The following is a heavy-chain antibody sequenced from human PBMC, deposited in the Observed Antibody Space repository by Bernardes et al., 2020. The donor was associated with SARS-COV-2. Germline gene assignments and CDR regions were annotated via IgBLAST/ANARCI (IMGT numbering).Heavy chain of an antibody. Sequence: ASMKVSCKASGYTFTDYYMHWVRQAPGQGLEWMGRISPNSGGTNYAQKFQGRVTMTRDTSISTAYMELSRLRSDDTAVYYCARGTTMHWYFDLWGRGTLVTVSS. D-gene: IGHD1-7*01. V-gene: IGHV1-2*06. CDR3: ARGTTMHWYFDL. CDR1: GYTFTDYY. CDR2: ISPNSGGT. J-gene: IGHJ2*01.